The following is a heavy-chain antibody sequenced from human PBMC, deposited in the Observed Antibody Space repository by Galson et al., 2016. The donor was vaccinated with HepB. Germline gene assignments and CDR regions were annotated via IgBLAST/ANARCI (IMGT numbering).Heavy chain of an antibody. J-gene: IGHJ4*02. Sequence: SLRLSCAASGFSFSSYNMDWVRRAPGKGLEWVSYISRTGETFYYADSVKGRFTISRDNAKNLLYLQMNSLRDEDTARYYCAKDFAILGYCTRAGCYSFFDKWGQGTLVTVSS. CDR2: ISRTGETF. CDR3: AKDFAILGYCTRAGCYSFFDK. V-gene: IGHV3-48*02. CDR1: GFSFSSYN. D-gene: IGHD2-8*02.